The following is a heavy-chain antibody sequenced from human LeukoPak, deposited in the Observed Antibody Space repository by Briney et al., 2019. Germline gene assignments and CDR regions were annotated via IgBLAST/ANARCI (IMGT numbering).Heavy chain of an antibody. CDR1: GFTFSSYG. J-gene: IGHJ4*02. CDR3: ARESYPIDY. V-gene: IGHV3-30*03. Sequence: GGSLRLSCAASGFTFSSYGMHWVRQAPGKGLEWVALISYDGSNEYYADSVRGRFTISRDNSKFTLYMQMNSLRAEDTAVYYCARESYPIDYWGQGTLVTVSS. CDR2: ISYDGSNE. D-gene: IGHD5-18*01.